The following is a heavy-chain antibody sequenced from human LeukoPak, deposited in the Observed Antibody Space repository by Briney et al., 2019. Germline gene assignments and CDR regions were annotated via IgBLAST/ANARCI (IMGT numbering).Heavy chain of an antibody. J-gene: IGHJ3*02. D-gene: IGHD4-17*01. Sequence: GGSLRLSCAASGFTFSSYGMHGVRQAPGRGRQWLAVIWYDGSNKYYEASVKGRFTISRDNSKNTLYLEMSSLRAEDTAVYYCARDLDWTVTVGAFDIWGQRTMVSVSS. CDR3: ARDLDWTVTVGAFDI. V-gene: IGHV3-33*08. CDR1: GFTFSSYG. CDR2: IWYDGSNK.